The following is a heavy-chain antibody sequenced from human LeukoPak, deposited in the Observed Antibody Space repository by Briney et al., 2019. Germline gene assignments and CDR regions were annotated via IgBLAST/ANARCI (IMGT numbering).Heavy chain of an antibody. CDR3: ARVDPDSSSTLEVFDY. V-gene: IGHV4-59*01. CDR2: IYYSGST. J-gene: IGHJ4*02. Sequence: SETLSLTCTDSGGSISSYYWSWMRQPPGKGLEWIGYIYYSGSTNYNPSLKSRFTISVDTSKNQFSLKLSSVTAADTAVYYCARVDPDSSSTLEVFDYWGQGTLVTVSS. D-gene: IGHD6-6*01. CDR1: GGSISSYY.